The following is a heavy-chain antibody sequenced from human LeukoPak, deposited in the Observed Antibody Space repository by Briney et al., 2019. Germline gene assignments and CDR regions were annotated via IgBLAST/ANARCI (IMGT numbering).Heavy chain of an antibody. D-gene: IGHD6-6*01. CDR1: GGSFSGYY. J-gene: IGHJ3*02. V-gene: IGHV4-34*01. Sequence: SETLSLTCAVYGGSFSGYYWSWIRQSPGKGLEWIGEINHSGSTNYNPSLKSRVTISVDTSKNQFSLKLSSVTAADTAVYYCARGRSRIAARLVAFDIWGQGTMVTVSS. CDR2: INHSGST. CDR3: ARGRSRIAARLVAFDI.